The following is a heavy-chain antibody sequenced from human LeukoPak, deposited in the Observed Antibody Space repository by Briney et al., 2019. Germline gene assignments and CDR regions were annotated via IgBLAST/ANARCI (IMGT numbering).Heavy chain of an antibody. CDR1: GYTFTVYY. CDR3: ARAGFGDPRGFDI. CDR2: INPSNGAT. Sequence: ASVKVSCKASGYTFTVYYMHWVRQAPGQGLEWMGRINPSNGATDYAQKFRGRVTMTRDMSITTVYMELSSLTSDDTAVYYCARAGFGDPRGFDIWGQGTMVTVSS. J-gene: IGHJ3*02. V-gene: IGHV1-2*06. D-gene: IGHD4-17*01.